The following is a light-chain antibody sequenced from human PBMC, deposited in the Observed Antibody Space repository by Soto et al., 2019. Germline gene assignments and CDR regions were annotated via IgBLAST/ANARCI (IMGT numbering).Light chain of an antibody. CDR3: SSYTSSSTYV. J-gene: IGLJ1*01. Sequence: QSALTQPPSASGSPGQSVTISCTGAGTDVGQYNYVSWYQQHPGKAPKLLIHEVSNRPSGVSNRFSGSKSGNTASLTISGLQAEDEADYYCSSYTSSSTYVFGTGTKVTVL. CDR1: GTDVGQYNY. CDR2: EVS. V-gene: IGLV2-14*01.